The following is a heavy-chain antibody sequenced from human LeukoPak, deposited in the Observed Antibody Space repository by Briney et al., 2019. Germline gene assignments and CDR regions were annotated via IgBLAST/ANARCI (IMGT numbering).Heavy chain of an antibody. CDR3: AKASAHWYFDL. Sequence: GGSLRLSCAASGFTFSDYAMHWVRQVPGKGLEWVSGISWNSGTIDYADIVKGRFTTSRDNSKKTLHLQMSSLELEDTAFYYCAKASAHWYFDLWGRGTLVTVSS. CDR2: ISWNSGTI. V-gene: IGHV3-9*01. J-gene: IGHJ2*01. CDR1: GFTFSDYA.